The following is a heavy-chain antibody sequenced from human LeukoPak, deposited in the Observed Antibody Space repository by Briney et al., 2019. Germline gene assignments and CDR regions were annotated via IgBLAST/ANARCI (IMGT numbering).Heavy chain of an antibody. D-gene: IGHD3-9*01. Sequence: GRSLRLSCVGSGFSLEDYAMRWVRQVPGKGLEWVSSISWDSGSQAYTDSVKGRFTISRDNDKNSLYLQMNSLRLEDTAFYYCIKDMGFDLLKDAFHVWGQGTLVTVSS. CDR1: GFSLEDYA. J-gene: IGHJ3*01. V-gene: IGHV3-9*01. CDR2: ISWDSGSQ. CDR3: IKDMGFDLLKDAFHV.